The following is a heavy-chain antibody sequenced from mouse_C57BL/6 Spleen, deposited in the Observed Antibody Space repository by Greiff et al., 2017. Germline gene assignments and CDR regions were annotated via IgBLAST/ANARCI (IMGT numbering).Heavy chain of an antibody. CDR2: ISDGGSYT. CDR3: ARGELGHWYFDV. Sequence: EVMLVESGGGLVKPGGSLKLSCAASGFTFSSYAMSWVRQTPEKRLEWVATISDGGSYTYYPDNVKGRFTISRDNAKNNLYLQMSHLKSEDTAMYYCARGELGHWYFDVWGTGTTVTVSS. CDR1: GFTFSSYA. J-gene: IGHJ1*03. D-gene: IGHD4-1*01. V-gene: IGHV5-4*03.